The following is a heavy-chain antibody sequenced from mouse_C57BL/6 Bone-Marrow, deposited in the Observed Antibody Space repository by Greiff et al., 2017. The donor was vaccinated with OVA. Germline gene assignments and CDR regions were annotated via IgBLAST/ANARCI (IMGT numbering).Heavy chain of an antibody. Sequence: EVMLVESGGGLVQPGGSLKLSCAASGFTFSDYYMYWVRQTPEKRLEWVAYISNGGGSTYYPDTVKGRFTISRDNAKNTLYLQMSRLKSEDTAMYYCARHGYYGSSYAWFAYWGQGTLVTVSA. CDR2: ISNGGGST. V-gene: IGHV5-12*01. J-gene: IGHJ3*01. CDR1: GFTFSDYY. D-gene: IGHD1-1*01. CDR3: ARHGYYGSSYAWFAY.